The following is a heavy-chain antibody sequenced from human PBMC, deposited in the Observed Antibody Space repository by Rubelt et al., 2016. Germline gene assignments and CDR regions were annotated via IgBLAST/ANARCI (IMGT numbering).Heavy chain of an antibody. CDR1: GFTFSNYW. J-gene: IGHJ3*02. D-gene: IGHD6-19*01. CDR3: AGSDRGGWYFDAFDI. Sequence: EVQLVESGGGLVQPGGSLRLSCAASGFTFSNYWMSWLRQAPGKGLEWVSVIYSGGNTYYADSVKGRFTISRDKAKNSLYLQMNSLRAEDTAVYYCAGSDRGGWYFDAFDIWGQGTMVTVSS. V-gene: IGHV3-66*01. CDR2: IYSGGNT.